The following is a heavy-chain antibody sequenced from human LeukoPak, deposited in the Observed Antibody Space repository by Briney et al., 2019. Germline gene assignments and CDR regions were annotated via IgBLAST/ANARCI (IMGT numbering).Heavy chain of an antibody. CDR1: GFTFSSYA. Sequence: PGGSLGLSCAASGFTFSSYAMSWVRQAPGKGLEWVSAISGSGGSTYYADSVKGRFTITRDNSKNTLYLQMNSLRAEDTAVYYCTKDGYSSGWSYYFDYWGQGTLVTVSS. CDR2: ISGSGGST. V-gene: IGHV3-23*01. CDR3: TKDGYSSGWSYYFDY. D-gene: IGHD6-19*01. J-gene: IGHJ4*02.